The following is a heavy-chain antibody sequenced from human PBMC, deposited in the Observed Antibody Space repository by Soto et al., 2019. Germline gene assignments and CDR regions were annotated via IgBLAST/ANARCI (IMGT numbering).Heavy chain of an antibody. Sequence: GGSLRLSCAASGFTFSSYAMSWVRQAPGKGLEWVSAISGSGGSTYYADSVKGRFTISRDNSKNTLYLQMNSLRAEDTAVYYCAKDGKAYYCTNGVCYPYYYYGMDVWGQGTTVTVSS. J-gene: IGHJ6*02. CDR1: GFTFSSYA. D-gene: IGHD2-8*01. V-gene: IGHV3-23*01. CDR3: AKDGKAYYCTNGVCYPYYYYGMDV. CDR2: ISGSGGST.